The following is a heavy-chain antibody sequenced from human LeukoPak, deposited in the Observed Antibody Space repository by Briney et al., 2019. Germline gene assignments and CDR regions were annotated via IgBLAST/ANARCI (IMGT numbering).Heavy chain of an antibody. J-gene: IGHJ4*02. D-gene: IGHD7-27*01. CDR2: IIPIFGTP. CDR3: ARDLRLGMEFSPVGYFDY. CDR1: GGTFSSCA. Sequence: ASVKVSCKASGGTFSSCAISWVRRAPGQGLEWMGGIIPIFGTPNYAQKFQGRVTITTDESTSTAYMELSSLRSEDTAMYYCARDLRLGMEFSPVGYFDYWGQGTLVTVSS. V-gene: IGHV1-69*05.